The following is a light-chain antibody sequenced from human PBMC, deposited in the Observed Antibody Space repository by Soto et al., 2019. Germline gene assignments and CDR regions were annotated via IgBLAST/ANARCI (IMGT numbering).Light chain of an antibody. CDR1: QSVSNN. CDR3: QQYNNWPPIT. Sequence: EIAMTQSPGTLSVSPGERATLSCRASQSVSNNLAWYQQKPGQAPRLLVYGDSIRAPGIPARFSGSGSGTEFTLTIGSLQSEDSAVYYCQQYNNWPPITFGQGTRLEIK. V-gene: IGKV3D-15*01. J-gene: IGKJ5*01. CDR2: GDS.